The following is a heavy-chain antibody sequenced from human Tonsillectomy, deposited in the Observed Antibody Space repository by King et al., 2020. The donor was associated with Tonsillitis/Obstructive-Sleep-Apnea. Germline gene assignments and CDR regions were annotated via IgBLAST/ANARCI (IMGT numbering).Heavy chain of an antibody. CDR2: FSSISSVT. D-gene: IGHD2-2*01. CDR1: GFTFSDYY. V-gene: IGHV3-11*05. J-gene: IGHJ5*02. Sequence: VQLVESGGGLVKPGGSLRLSCAASGFTFSDYYMSWIRQAPGKGLHGFSYFSSISSVTNYVDSLKGRFTISMDNAKKSLYLQMHSLRAEDTAVYSCARRFCSSTSCYSGWFDPWGQGTLVTVSS. CDR3: ARRFCSSTSCYSGWFDP.